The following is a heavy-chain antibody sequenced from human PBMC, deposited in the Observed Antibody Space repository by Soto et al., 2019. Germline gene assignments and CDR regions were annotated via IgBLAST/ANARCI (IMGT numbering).Heavy chain of an antibody. D-gene: IGHD1-1*01. J-gene: IGHJ6*02. CDR3: AERWNYYYGMDV. CDR1: GGSFSGYY. CDR2: INHSAST. V-gene: IGHV4-34*01. Sequence: SETLSLTCAVYGGSFSGYYWTWIRQPPGKGLEWIGEINHSASTNYNPSLKSRVNISVDTSKNQFSLNLNSATAADTAVYFCAERWNYYYGMDVWGQGTTVTVSS.